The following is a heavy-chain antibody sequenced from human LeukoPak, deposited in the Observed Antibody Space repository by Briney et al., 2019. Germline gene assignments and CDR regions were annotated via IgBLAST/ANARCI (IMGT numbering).Heavy chain of an antibody. CDR3: ARRPDYGDYWYFDL. D-gene: IGHD4-17*01. V-gene: IGHV4-59*08. CDR2: IYYSGST. Sequence: KPGGSLRLSCAASGFTFSNAWMSWIRQPPGKGLEWIGHIYYSGSTNYNPSLKSRVTISVDTSKDQFSLKLSSVTAADTAVYYCARRPDYGDYWYFDLWGRGTLVTVSS. CDR1: GFTFSNAW. J-gene: IGHJ2*01.